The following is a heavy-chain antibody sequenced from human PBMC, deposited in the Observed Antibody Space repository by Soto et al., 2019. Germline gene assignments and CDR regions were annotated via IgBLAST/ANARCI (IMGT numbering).Heavy chain of an antibody. CDR3: ARVVKAGDYGDYGRYYFDY. V-gene: IGHV1-18*04. CDR2: ISAYSGNT. J-gene: IGHJ4*01. D-gene: IGHD4-17*01. Sequence: QVQLVQSGAEVKKPGASVKVSCKASGYTFTTYGITWVRQAPGQGLEWMGWISAYSGNTNYAQKLQGRLTVTTDTSTNTAYMDLRSLRSDDTAGYYCARVVKAGDYGDYGRYYFDYWGHGTLVPVSS. CDR1: GYTFTTYG.